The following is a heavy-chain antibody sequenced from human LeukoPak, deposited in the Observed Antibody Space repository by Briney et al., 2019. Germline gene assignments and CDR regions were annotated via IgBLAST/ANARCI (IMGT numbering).Heavy chain of an antibody. D-gene: IGHD5-24*01. J-gene: IGHJ4*02. CDR1: GFMFSSSW. V-gene: IGHV3-7*03. CDR3: AEEGRSLQTY. Sequence: PGGSLRLSCAASGFMFSSSWMSWVRLAPGKGLEWVANIKEDGTETYYVDSVKGRFTISRDNAKNSLYLQMNSLRVEDTAVYYCAEEGRSLQTYWGQGTLVTVSS. CDR2: IKEDGTET.